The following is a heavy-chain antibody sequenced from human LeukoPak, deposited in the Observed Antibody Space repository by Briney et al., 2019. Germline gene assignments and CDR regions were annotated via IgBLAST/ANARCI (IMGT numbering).Heavy chain of an antibody. CDR2: INPNSGGT. D-gene: IGHD5-18*01. J-gene: IGHJ5*02. CDR3: ATDKREYSYGSNWFDP. CDR1: GYTFTGYY. Sequence: GASVKVSCKASGYTFTGYYMHWVRQAPGQGLEWMGWINPNSGGTNYAQKFQGWVTMTRDTSISTAYMELSRLRSDDTAVYYCATDKREYSYGSNWFDPWGQGTLVTVSS. V-gene: IGHV1-2*04.